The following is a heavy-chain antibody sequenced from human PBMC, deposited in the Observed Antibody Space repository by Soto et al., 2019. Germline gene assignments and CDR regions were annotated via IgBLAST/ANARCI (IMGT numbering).Heavy chain of an antibody. CDR3: ARDRDGYNSVDY. V-gene: IGHV4-31*03. CDR1: GDSISSGAYY. Sequence: QVQLQESGPGLVKPSQTLSLTCTVSGDSISSGAYYWTRIRQHPGKGLEWIGYIYYSGTAYYNPSLESRLTISVDTSKNQFSLKLSSVTAADTAVYYCARDRDGYNSVDYWGQGIRVTVSS. D-gene: IGHD5-12*01. J-gene: IGHJ4*02. CDR2: IYYSGTA.